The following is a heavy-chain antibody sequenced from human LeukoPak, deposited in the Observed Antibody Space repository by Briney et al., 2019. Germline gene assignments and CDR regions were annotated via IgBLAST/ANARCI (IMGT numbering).Heavy chain of an antibody. CDR3: ARVSAWPYYFDY. CDR2: IHYSGST. V-gene: IGHV4-39*07. J-gene: IGHJ4*02. Sequence: SETLSLTCSVSGGSISSTNYYWGWIRQPPGEGLECIGSIHYSGSTYYIPSLKSRLTISLDTSKIQFSLNLSSVTAADTAVYYCARVSAWPYYFDYWGQGTLVTVSS. CDR1: GGSISSTNYY.